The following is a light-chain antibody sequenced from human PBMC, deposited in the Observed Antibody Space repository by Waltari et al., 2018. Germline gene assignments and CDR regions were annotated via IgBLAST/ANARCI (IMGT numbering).Light chain of an antibody. J-gene: IGLJ1*01. Sequence: QLVLTQSPSASASLGASVTLTCTLSSGHSSYAITWHHQQPEKGPRSLLKLNIVGSHSKGDGIPDRFSGSSSGAERYLTISSLQSEDEADYYCSSYAGSNNFYVFGTGTKVTVL. CDR2: LNIVGSH. CDR3: SSYAGSNNFYV. V-gene: IGLV4-69*01. CDR1: SGHSSYA.